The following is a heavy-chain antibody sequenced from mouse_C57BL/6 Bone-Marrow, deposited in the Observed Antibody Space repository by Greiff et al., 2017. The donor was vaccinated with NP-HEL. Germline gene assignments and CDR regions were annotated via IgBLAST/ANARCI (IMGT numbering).Heavy chain of an antibody. CDR2: LDPEDGET. J-gene: IGHJ4*01. CDR1: GFNIKDYY. CDR3: ARRKLTGKRYAMDY. D-gene: IGHD4-1*01. Sequence: EVQLQQSGAELVKPGASVKLSCTASGFNIKDYYMHWVKQRTEQGLEWIGRLDPEDGETTYAPKFQGKATITADTSSNTAYLQLSSLTSEDTAVYYCARRKLTGKRYAMDYWGQGTSVTVSS. V-gene: IGHV14-2*01.